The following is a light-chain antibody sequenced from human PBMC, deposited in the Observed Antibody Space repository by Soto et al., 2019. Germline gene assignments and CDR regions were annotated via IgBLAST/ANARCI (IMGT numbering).Light chain of an antibody. Sequence: VLTQPPSVSVAPGKTARMTCGGNNIGSKSVHCYQQKPGQAPVLVIYYDSDRPSGIPERFSGSNSGNTATLTISRVEAGDEADYYCQVWDSSSDVVFGGGTKLTVL. CDR3: QVWDSSSDVV. J-gene: IGLJ2*01. CDR1: NIGSKS. CDR2: YDS. V-gene: IGLV3-21*04.